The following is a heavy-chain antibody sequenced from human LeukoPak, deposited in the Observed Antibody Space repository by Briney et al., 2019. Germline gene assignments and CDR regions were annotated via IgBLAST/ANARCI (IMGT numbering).Heavy chain of an antibody. J-gene: IGHJ4*02. D-gene: IGHD3-10*01. Sequence: GGSLRLSCAASGFTVSSNYMSWVRQAPGKGLEWVSVIYSGGSTYYADSVKGRFTISRDNSKNTLYLQMNNLRTEDMALYYCVKDDNAYYASGSYLDYWGQGTLVTVSS. CDR3: VKDDNAYYASGSYLDY. V-gene: IGHV3-53*05. CDR2: IYSGGST. CDR1: GFTVSSNY.